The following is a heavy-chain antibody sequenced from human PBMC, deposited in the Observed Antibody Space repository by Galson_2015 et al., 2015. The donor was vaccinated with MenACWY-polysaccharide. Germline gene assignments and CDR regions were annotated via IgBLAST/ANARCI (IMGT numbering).Heavy chain of an antibody. CDR3: VRGGRAVSNINWFDP. J-gene: IGHJ5*02. Sequence: TLSLTCTVSGDSITSGPYFWSWIRQHPGEGLEWIASISYDGGTYYNPSLNSRVTISTDTPKNQFSLKLNSVTAADTAVYYCVRGGRAVSNINWFDPWGQGTLVTVSS. D-gene: IGHD3-16*01. CDR1: GDSITSGPYF. V-gene: IGHV4-31*03. CDR2: ISYDGGT.